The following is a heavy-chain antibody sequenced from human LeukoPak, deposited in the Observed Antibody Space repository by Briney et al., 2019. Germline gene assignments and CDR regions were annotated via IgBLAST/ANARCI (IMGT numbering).Heavy chain of an antibody. J-gene: IGHJ4*02. D-gene: IGHD4-17*01. CDR3: ARVLGNGDHRYYFDY. CDR1: GYTFTGYY. V-gene: IGHV1-2*02. CDR2: INPNSGST. Sequence: GASVKVSCKASGYTFTGYYMHWVRQAPGQGLEWMGWINPNSGSTNYEQKFQGRVTMTRDTSISTVYMELSSLSSEDTAVYYCARVLGNGDHRYYFDYWGQGTLVTVSS.